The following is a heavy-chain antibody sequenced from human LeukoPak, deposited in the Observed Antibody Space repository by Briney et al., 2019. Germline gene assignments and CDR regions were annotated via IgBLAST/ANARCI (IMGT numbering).Heavy chain of an antibody. CDR3: ARRNGYDFDY. J-gene: IGHJ4*02. D-gene: IGHD5-18*01. CDR2: ISDSGGNT. CDR1: GFTFSNYA. Sequence: PGGSLRLSCAASGFTFSNYATSWVRQAPGKGLEWASDISDSGGNTHYADSVKGRFTISRDKSKNTLYLQMNSLRAEDTAVYYCARRNGYDFDYWGQGTLVTVSS. V-gene: IGHV3-23*01.